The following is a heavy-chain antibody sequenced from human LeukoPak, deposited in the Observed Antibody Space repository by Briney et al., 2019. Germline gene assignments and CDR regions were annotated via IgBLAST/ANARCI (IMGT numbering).Heavy chain of an antibody. CDR3: ARDTSGYRRGSFDY. J-gene: IGHJ4*02. V-gene: IGHV4-59*01. Sequence: SETLSLTCTVSGGSISSYYWSWIRQPPGKGLEWIGYIYYSGSTSYNPSLKSRVTISVDTSNNQFSLKLSSVTAADTAVYYCARDTSGYRRGSFDYWGQGTLVTVSP. D-gene: IGHD3-22*01. CDR2: IYYSGST. CDR1: GGSISSYY.